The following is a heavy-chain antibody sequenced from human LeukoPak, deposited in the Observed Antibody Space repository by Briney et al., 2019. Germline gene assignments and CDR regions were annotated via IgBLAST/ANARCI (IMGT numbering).Heavy chain of an antibody. Sequence: PSETLCLTCTDSGGSISSYYWSWIRQPPGKGLEWIGYIYYSGSTNYNPSLKSRVTISVDTSKNQFSLKLSSVTAADTAVYYCAKRRGPYFDYWGQGTLVTVSS. CDR1: GGSISSYY. CDR3: AKRRGPYFDY. J-gene: IGHJ4*02. CDR2: IYYSGST. D-gene: IGHD3/OR15-3a*01. V-gene: IGHV4-59*01.